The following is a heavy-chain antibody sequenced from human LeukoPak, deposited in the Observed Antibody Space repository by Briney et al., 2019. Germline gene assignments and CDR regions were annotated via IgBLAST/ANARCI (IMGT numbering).Heavy chain of an antibody. D-gene: IGHD6-25*01. CDR2: ISAYNGNT. CDR3: ARDLGVSIAALYYYYGMDV. CDR1: GYTFTHHG. Sequence: ASVKVSCKASGYTFTHHGISWVRQAPGQGLEWMGWISAYNGNTNYAQKLQGRVTMTTDTSTSTAYMELRSLRSDDTAVYYCARDLGVSIAALYYYYGMDVWGQGTTVTVSS. V-gene: IGHV1-18*01. J-gene: IGHJ6*02.